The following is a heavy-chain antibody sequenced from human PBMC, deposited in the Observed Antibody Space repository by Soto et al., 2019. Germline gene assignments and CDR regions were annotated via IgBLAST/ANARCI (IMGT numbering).Heavy chain of an antibody. V-gene: IGHV1-18*01. CDR2: ISAYNGNT. CDR1: GYTFTSYG. J-gene: IGHJ6*02. Sequence: QVQLVQSGAEVKKPGASVKVSCKASGYTFTSYGISWVRQAPGQGLEWMGWISAYNGNTNYARKLQGRVTMPTDTATSAAQMELRRRRSEDTAVSYCARDVWGYDCWGGWYGRAVWGQGTTVAVSS. D-gene: IGHD3-3*01. CDR3: ARDVWGYDCWGGWYGRAV.